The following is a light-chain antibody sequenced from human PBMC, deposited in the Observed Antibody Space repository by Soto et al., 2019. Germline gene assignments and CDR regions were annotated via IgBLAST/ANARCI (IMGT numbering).Light chain of an antibody. Sequence: DIPMTQSPTSLSASVGDGVTITCRASQSSAHYLNWYQQKPGKAPRLLIYLTSNLQTGVPSRFSGSGSGTDFTLTISSLQPEDFATYDCQQSYSIPWTFGQGTKVDIK. CDR2: LTS. J-gene: IGKJ1*01. CDR1: QSSAHY. CDR3: QQSYSIPWT. V-gene: IGKV1-39*01.